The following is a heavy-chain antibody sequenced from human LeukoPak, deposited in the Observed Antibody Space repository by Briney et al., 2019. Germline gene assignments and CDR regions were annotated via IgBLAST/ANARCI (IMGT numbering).Heavy chain of an antibody. CDR3: ARSEYSYGADAFDI. D-gene: IGHD5-18*01. J-gene: IGHJ3*02. CDR1: SGSISTSNYY. V-gene: IGHV4-61*05. CDR2: IFYSGST. Sequence: PSETLSLTCTVSSGSISTSNYYWGWVRQPPGKALEWIGNIFYSGSTNYSPSLKSRVTISVDTSKNQFSLKLSSVTAADTAVYYCARSEYSYGADAFDIWGQGTMVTVSS.